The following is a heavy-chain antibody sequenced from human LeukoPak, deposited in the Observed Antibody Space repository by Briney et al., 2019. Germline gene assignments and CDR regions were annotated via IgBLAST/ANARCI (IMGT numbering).Heavy chain of an antibody. V-gene: IGHV3-53*01. CDR3: ATERDYDFWSGYRTHYFDY. CDR2: IYSGTT. J-gene: IGHJ4*02. D-gene: IGHD3-3*01. CDR1: GFSVSDNS. Sequence: PGGSLRLSCTVSGFSVSDNSMSWVRQAPGKGLEWVSFIYSGTTHYSDSVKGRFTISRDNSKNTLYLQMNSLRAEDTAVYYCATERDYDFWSGYRTHYFDYWGQGTLVTVSS.